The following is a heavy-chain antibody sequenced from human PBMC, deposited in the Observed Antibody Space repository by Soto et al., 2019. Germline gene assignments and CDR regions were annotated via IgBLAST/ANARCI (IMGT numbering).Heavy chain of an antibody. Sequence: QVQLQESGPGLVKPSQTLSLTCTVSGGSISSGGYYWSWIRQHPGKGLEWIGYIYYSGSTYFNPTLQRRVTISVDTSKNQFSLKLISVTAADTAVYYCARGRSSTSPYPIGYWGQGTLVTVSS. CDR2: IYYSGST. CDR1: GGSISSGGYY. CDR3: ARGRSSTSPYPIGY. D-gene: IGHD2-2*01. V-gene: IGHV4-31*03. J-gene: IGHJ4*02.